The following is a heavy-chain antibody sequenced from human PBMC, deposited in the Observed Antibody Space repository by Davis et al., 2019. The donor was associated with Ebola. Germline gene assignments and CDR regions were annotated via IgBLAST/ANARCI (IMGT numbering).Heavy chain of an antibody. CDR3: ARSPWGTMDV. CDR1: GYTFTYRY. J-gene: IGHJ6*02. CDR2: INPSGGST. V-gene: IGHV1-46*01. D-gene: IGHD1-26*01. Sequence: ASVKVSCKASGYTFTYRYLHWVRQAPGQGLEWMGIINPSGGSTSYAQKFQGRVTMTRDTSTSTVYMELSSLRSEDTAVYYCARSPWGTMDVWGQGTTVTVSS.